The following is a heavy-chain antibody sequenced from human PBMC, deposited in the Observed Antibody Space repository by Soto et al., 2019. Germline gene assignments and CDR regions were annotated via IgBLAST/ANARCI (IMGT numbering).Heavy chain of an antibody. CDR2: IYYSGST. CDR3: ARFWGYFDC. D-gene: IGHD3-16*01. V-gene: IGHV4-61*01. Sequence: QVQLQESGPGLVKPSETLSLTCTVSGGSVSSGSYYWSWIRQPPGKGLEWIGYIYYSGSTNYNPSLKSRVTISVDTSKNQFSLKLSSVTAADTAVYYCARFWGYFDCWGQGTLVTVSS. J-gene: IGHJ4*02. CDR1: GGSVSSGSYY.